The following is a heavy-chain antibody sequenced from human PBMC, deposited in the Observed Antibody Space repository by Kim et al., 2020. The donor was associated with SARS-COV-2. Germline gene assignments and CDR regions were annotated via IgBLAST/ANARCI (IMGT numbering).Heavy chain of an antibody. CDR1: GGSISSYY. J-gene: IGHJ6*02. CDR2: IYYSGST. CDR3: ARVSSYSSSWYLYYYGMDV. D-gene: IGHD6-13*01. Sequence: SETLSLTCTVSGGSISSYYWSWIRQPPGKGLEWIGNIYYSGSTNYNPSLKSRVTISVDTSKNQFSLKLSSVTAADTAVYYCARVSSYSSSWYLYYYGMDVWGQGTTVTVSS. V-gene: IGHV4-59*01.